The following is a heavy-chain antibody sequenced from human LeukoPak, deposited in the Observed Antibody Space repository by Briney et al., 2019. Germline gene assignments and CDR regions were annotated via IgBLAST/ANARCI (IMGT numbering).Heavy chain of an antibody. Sequence: SVKVSCKASGGTFSSYAISWVRQAPGQGLEWMGGIIPILGIANYAQEFQGRVTITADKSTSTAYMELSSLRSEDTAVYYCARSVVVVVITNYGMDVWGQGTTVTVSS. V-gene: IGHV1-69*10. J-gene: IGHJ6*02. D-gene: IGHD3-22*01. CDR1: GGTFSSYA. CDR2: IIPILGIA. CDR3: ARSVVVVVITNYGMDV.